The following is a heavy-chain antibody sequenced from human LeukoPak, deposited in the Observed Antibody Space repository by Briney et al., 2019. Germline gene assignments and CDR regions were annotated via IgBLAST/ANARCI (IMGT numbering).Heavy chain of an antibody. CDR2: IYYSGST. CDR1: GGSISSSSYY. J-gene: IGHJ6*03. D-gene: IGHD6-13*01. V-gene: IGHV4-39*01. Sequence: PSETLSLTCTVSGGSISSSSYYWGWIRQPPGKGLEWSGSIYYSGSTYYNPSLKGRVTISVDTSKNQFSLQLSSVTAADTAVYYCARLCPQYSSSWYSSYYYYMDVWGKGTTVTISS. CDR3: ARLCPQYSSSWYSSYYYYMDV.